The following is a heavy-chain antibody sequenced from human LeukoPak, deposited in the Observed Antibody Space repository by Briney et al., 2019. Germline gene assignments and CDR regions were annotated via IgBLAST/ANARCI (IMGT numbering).Heavy chain of an antibody. D-gene: IGHD6-13*01. Sequence: GGSLGLSCSASGFTFSSYAMHWVRQAPGKGLEYVSAINSNGGSAHYADSVKGRFTISRDNSKNTLDLQMSSLRAEDTAVYYCVRGNYSSSWSMTTYFDYWGQGTLVTVSS. CDR2: INSNGGSA. CDR1: GFTFSSYA. CDR3: VRGNYSSSWSMTTYFDY. J-gene: IGHJ4*02. V-gene: IGHV3-64D*06.